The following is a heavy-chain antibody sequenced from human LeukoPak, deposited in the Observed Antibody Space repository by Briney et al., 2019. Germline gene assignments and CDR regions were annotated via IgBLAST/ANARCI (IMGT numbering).Heavy chain of an antibody. V-gene: IGHV1-18*01. D-gene: IGHD3-22*01. CDR2: ISAYNGNT. CDR3: ARAVVYYYDSSGYPNYYYYMDV. Sequence: GASVKVSCKASGYTFTSYGISWVRQAPGQGLEWMGWISAYNGNTNYAQRLQGRVTMTTDTSTSTAYMELRSLRSDDTAVYYCARAVVYYYDSSGYPNYYYYMDVWGKGPTVTVSS. J-gene: IGHJ6*03. CDR1: GYTFTSYG.